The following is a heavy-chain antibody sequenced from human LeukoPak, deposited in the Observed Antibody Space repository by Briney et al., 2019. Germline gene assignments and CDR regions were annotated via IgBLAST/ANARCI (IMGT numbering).Heavy chain of an antibody. J-gene: IGHJ4*02. CDR1: GGTFSSYA. Sequence: SVKVSCKASGGTFSSYAISWVRQAPGQGLEWMGGIIPIFGTANYAQKFQGRVTITTDESTSTAYMELSSLRSEDTAVYYCARGRLDYDFWSGYRQPLDYWGQGTLVTVSS. CDR3: ARGRLDYDFWSGYRQPLDY. V-gene: IGHV1-69*05. D-gene: IGHD3-3*01. CDR2: IIPIFGTA.